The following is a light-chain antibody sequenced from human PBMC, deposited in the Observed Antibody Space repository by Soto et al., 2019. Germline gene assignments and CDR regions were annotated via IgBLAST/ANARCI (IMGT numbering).Light chain of an antibody. CDR1: QSISTY. CDR3: QQTYSTLDT. V-gene: IGKV1-39*01. J-gene: IGKJ2*01. CDR2: DAS. Sequence: DIQMTQSPSSLSASVGDRVTITCRASQSISTYLSWYQQKPGKAPKLLIYDASSLRSGVPSRFSGSGSGTDFTLTISSLQPDDFATYSWQQTYSTLDTFGQGTKLEMK.